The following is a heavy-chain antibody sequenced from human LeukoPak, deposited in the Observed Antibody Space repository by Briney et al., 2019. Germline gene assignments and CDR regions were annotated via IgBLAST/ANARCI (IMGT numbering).Heavy chain of an antibody. V-gene: IGHV6-1*01. J-gene: IGHJ3*01. CDR2: TYYRSQWHN. Sequence: TSQTLSLTCAISGDSVSSNNYAWNWIRRSPSRGLEWLGRTYYRSQWHNDYARSVMGRISVDPDTSKNQFSLHLSSVTPDDTAVYYCAGGYAFDVWGQGTMVTVSS. CDR3: AGGYAFDV. CDR1: GDSVSSNNYA.